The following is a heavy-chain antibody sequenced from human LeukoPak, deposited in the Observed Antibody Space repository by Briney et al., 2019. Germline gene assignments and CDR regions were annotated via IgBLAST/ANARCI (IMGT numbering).Heavy chain of an antibody. CDR3: ARSIASFPMEDSGYYYYGMDV. J-gene: IGHJ6*02. V-gene: IGHV3-48*01. CDR1: GFTFSSYT. D-gene: IGHD1-14*01. CDR2: ISSSGSTI. Sequence: GGSLRLSCAASGFTFSSYTMNWVRQPPGKGLEWVSYISSSGSTIYYADSVKGRFTISRDNSKNTLYLQMNSLRAEDTAVYYCARSIASFPMEDSGYYYYGMDVWGQGTTVTVSS.